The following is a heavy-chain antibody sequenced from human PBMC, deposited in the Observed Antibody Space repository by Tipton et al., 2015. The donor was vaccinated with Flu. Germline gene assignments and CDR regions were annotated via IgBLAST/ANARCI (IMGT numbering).Heavy chain of an antibody. J-gene: IGHJ6*04. Sequence: LRLSCTVSGDSISTTIYYWGWVRQPPGKGLEWIGSIYYSGTTYYNPSLKSRVTISVDSSKNEFSLTLASLTAADTAVYYCARDLWNDRRAYYYYGVDVWGKGTTVNVSS. D-gene: IGHD1-1*01. V-gene: IGHV4-39*07. CDR1: GDSISTTIYY. CDR2: IYYSGTT. CDR3: ARDLWNDRRAYYYYGVDV.